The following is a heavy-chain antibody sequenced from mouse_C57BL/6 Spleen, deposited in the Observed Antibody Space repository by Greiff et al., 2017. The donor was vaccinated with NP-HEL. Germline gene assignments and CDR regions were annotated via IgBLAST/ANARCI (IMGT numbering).Heavy chain of an antibody. Sequence: EVMLVESGEGLVKPGGSLKLSCAASGFTFSSYAMSWVRQTPEKRLEWVAYISSGGDYIYYADTVKGRFTISRDNARNTLYLQMSSLKSEDTAMYYCTRSPYYCGSSYGGAMDYWGQGTSVTVSS. CDR3: TRSPYYCGSSYGGAMDY. V-gene: IGHV5-9-1*02. CDR2: ISSGGDYI. J-gene: IGHJ4*01. CDR1: GFTFSSYA. D-gene: IGHD1-1*01.